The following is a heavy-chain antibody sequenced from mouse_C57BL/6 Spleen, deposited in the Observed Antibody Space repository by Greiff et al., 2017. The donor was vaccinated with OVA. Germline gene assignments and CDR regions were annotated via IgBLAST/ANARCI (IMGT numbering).Heavy chain of an antibody. D-gene: IGHD1-1*01. CDR1: GYALTNYL. V-gene: IGHV1-54*01. CDR2: VNPGCGGA. CDR3: AGKGYYGSSYGWYFDV. Sequence: QVQLQQSGAELVRPGTSVKVSCKASGYALTNYLIEGVKQRPGPGLEWIGVVNPGCGGANYNEKFQGKATLTAEESSSTAYMQLSSLTAEDSAVYFCAGKGYYGSSYGWYFDVWGTGTTVTVSS. J-gene: IGHJ1*03.